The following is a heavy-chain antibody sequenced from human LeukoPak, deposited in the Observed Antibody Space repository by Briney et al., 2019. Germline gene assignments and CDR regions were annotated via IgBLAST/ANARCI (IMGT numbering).Heavy chain of an antibody. D-gene: IGHD2-15*01. CDR1: GFTFGDYA. CDR2: IRSKAYGGTT. Sequence: GGSLRLSCTASGFTFGDYAMSWVRQAPGKGLEWVGFIRSKAYGGTTEYAASVKGRFTISRDDSKSIAYLQMNSLKTEDTAVYYCTRVYVVVVAATIIFDYWGQGTLVTVSS. V-gene: IGHV3-49*04. CDR3: TRVYVVVVAATIIFDY. J-gene: IGHJ4*02.